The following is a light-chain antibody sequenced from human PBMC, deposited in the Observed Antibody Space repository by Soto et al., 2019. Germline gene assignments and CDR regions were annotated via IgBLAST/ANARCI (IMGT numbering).Light chain of an antibody. J-gene: IGLJ1*01. CDR1: SSDVGAYNY. CDR2: DVY. CDR3: CSYVGNFIFV. Sequence: QSALKQPRSVSGSPGQSVTISCTGTSSDVGAYNYVSWYQQYPGKAPNLMIYDVYWRPSGVPDRFSGSKSGNTASLTISGLQAEDEANYYCCSYVGNFIFVFGTGTKLTVL. V-gene: IGLV2-11*01.